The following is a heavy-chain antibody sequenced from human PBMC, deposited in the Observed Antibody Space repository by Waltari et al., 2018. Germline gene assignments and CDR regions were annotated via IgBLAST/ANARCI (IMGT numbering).Heavy chain of an antibody. J-gene: IGHJ4*02. CDR2: INPDGSEE. CDR3: ARARIDY. CDR1: GFTCNNYW. Sequence: EVQLVESGGGLVQPGGSLRLPCAASGFTCNNYWMTWVRQARGKGLEWVDTINPDGSEEYYGDAMKGRFTISRDNAKNSLYLQMSSLRAEDTAMYYCARARIDYWGQGTLVTVSS. V-gene: IGHV3-7*01.